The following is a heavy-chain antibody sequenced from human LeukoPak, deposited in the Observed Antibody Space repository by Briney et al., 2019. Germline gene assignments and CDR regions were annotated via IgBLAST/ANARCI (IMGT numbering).Heavy chain of an antibody. CDR1: GFTFSSYW. V-gene: IGHV3-7*01. J-gene: IGHJ4*02. CDR3: ARVIIAASWFLDY. CDR2: IKQDGSEK. Sequence: GGSLRLSCAASGFTFSSYWMSWVRQAPGKGLEWVANIKQDGSEKYYVDSVKGRFTISRDNAKNSLYLQMNSLRAEDTAVYYCARVIIAASWFLDYWGQGTLVTVSS. D-gene: IGHD6-13*01.